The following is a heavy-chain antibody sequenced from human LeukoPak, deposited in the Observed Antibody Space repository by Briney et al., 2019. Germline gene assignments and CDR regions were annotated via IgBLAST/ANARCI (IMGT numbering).Heavy chain of an antibody. J-gene: IGHJ4*02. CDR2: IPNDGSKT. D-gene: IGHD5-18*01. CDR1: GFIFSSYA. Sequence: GRSLRLSCAASGFIFSSYAMHWVRQAPGKGLEWVAAIPNDGSKTYYADSVKGRFTISRDNSKNTLYLQMNSLRAEDAAVYYCANERGYNYGYSFDYWGQGTLVTVSS. CDR3: ANERGYNYGYSFDY. V-gene: IGHV3-30-3*02.